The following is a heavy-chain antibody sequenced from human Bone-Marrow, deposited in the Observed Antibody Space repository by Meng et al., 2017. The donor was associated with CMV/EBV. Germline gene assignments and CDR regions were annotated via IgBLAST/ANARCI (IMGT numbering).Heavy chain of an antibody. CDR3: ASIGRIVVVTSLEVRN. CDR1: GFTFSSYG. D-gene: IGHD2-21*02. J-gene: IGHJ3*01. CDR2: IRYDGSNK. Sequence: GESLKISCAASGFTFSSYGMHWVRQAPGKGLEWVAFIRYDGSNKYYADSVKGRFTISRDNSKNTLYLQMNSLRAEDTAEYYCASIGRIVVVTSLEVRNWGQGTMVTV. V-gene: IGHV3-30*02.